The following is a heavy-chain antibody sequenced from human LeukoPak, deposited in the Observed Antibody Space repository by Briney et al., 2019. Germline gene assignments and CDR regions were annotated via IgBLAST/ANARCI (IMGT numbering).Heavy chain of an antibody. CDR3: ARPYSSGWSHLGY. CDR1: GSSFTTYW. D-gene: IGHD6-19*01. Sequence: GESLKISCKGSGSSFTTYWIGWVRQVPGKGLEWMGIIYPGDSDTRYSPSFQGQVTISADKSISTAYLQWSSLKASDTAMYYCARPYSSGWSHLGYWGQGTLVTVSS. CDR2: IYPGDSDT. J-gene: IGHJ4*02. V-gene: IGHV5-51*01.